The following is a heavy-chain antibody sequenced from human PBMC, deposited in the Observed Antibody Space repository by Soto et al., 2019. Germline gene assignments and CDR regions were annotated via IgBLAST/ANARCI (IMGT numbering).Heavy chain of an antibody. V-gene: IGHV3-11*06. J-gene: IGHJ6*02. CDR2: ISSSSTYTTYT. CDR3: ARDWGERFLDGNYYYGMDV. CDR1: GFTFSDYY. Sequence: VQLVESGGGLVKPGGSLRLSCAASGFTFSDYYMSWIRQAPGKGLEWVSYISSSSTYTTYTNYADSVKGRFTISRDNAKNSLYLQMNSLRAEDTAVYYCARDWGERFLDGNYYYGMDVLGQGTTVTVSS. D-gene: IGHD3-3*01.